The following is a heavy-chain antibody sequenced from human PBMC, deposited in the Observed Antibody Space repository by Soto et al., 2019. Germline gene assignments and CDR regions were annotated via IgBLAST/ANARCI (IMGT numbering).Heavy chain of an antibody. CDR1: QLTFKNYA. Sequence: QVQLVESGGGVVQPGRSLSLSCAASQLTFKNYAMHWVRQAPGKGLEWVAVISDDGHNEYYADSVRGRFTISRDNSKSTVDLHMNSLRVDDTAVYYCEKDLNVKTYVPYGMDVWGQGTTVTVSS. D-gene: IGHD3-10*02. CDR3: EKDLNVKTYVPYGMDV. V-gene: IGHV3-30*18. J-gene: IGHJ6*02. CDR2: ISDDGHNE.